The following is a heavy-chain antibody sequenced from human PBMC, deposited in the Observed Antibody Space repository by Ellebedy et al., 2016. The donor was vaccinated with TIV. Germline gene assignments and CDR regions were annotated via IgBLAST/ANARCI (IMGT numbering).Heavy chain of an antibody. J-gene: IGHJ6*02. V-gene: IGHV3-72*01. Sequence: GGSLRLXXGGDGFIFSDHYMDWVRQAPGKGLEWVGRSSSKADGYTTHYAASVRGRFTISRGDSRNSVYLQMNSPKIEDTAVYYCTRGFFFLWGQGTTVTISS. CDR1: GFIFSDHY. CDR3: TRGFFFL. CDR2: SSSKADGYTT. D-gene: IGHD2/OR15-2a*01.